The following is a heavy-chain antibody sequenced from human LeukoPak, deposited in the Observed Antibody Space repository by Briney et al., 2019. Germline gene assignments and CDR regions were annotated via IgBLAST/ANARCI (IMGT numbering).Heavy chain of an antibody. J-gene: IGHJ5*02. V-gene: IGHV4-59*01. Sequence: SETLSPTCTVSGGSISSYYWSWIRQPPGKGLEWIGYIYYSGSTNYNPSLKSRVTISVDTSKNQFSLKLSSVTAADTAVYYCARATVTPIGWFDPWGQGTLVTVSS. CDR3: ARATVTPIGWFDP. CDR1: GGSISSYY. CDR2: IYYSGST. D-gene: IGHD4-17*01.